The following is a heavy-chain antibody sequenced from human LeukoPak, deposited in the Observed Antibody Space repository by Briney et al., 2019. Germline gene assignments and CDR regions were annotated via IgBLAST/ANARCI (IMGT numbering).Heavy chain of an antibody. J-gene: IGHJ6*04. V-gene: IGHV3-33*01. CDR1: GFTFSSYG. CDR2: IWYDGSNK. CDR3: ARRRVTTICYYYYGMDV. Sequence: GGSLRLSCAASGFTFSSYGMHWVRQAPGKGLEWVAVIWYDGSNKYYADSVRGRFTISRDNSKNTLHLQMNSLRAEDTAAYYGARRRVTTICYYYYGMDVWGKGTTVTVSS. D-gene: IGHD5-12*01.